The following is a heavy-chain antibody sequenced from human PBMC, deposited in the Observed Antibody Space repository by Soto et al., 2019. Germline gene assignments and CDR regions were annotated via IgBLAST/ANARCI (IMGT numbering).Heavy chain of an antibody. CDR3: AAQGLVGSYLNY. J-gene: IGHJ4*02. CDR2: ISYDGSNK. Sequence: GGSLRLSCAASGFTFSSYGMHWVRQAPGKGLEWVAVISYDGSNKYYADSVKGRFTISRDNSKNTLYLQMNSLRAEDTAVYYCAAQGLVGSYLNYWGQGTQVTVSS. V-gene: IGHV3-30*03. D-gene: IGHD1-26*01. CDR1: GFTFSSYG.